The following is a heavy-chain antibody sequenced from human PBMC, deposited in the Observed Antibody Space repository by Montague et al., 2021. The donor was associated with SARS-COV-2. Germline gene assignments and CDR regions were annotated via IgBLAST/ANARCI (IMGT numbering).Heavy chain of an antibody. D-gene: IGHD2-2*01. Sequence: SETLSLTCTVHRGSFNGYYWTWIRQPPGKGLEWIGEINHSGGVNXNPSLKSRVTISVDASKNHFSLKLRSVTAADTAIYYCARGYCSSTTCYRSLHYWGQGTLVAVSS. CDR3: ARGYCSSTTCYRSLHY. CDR1: RGSFNGYY. J-gene: IGHJ4*02. V-gene: IGHV4-34*01. CDR2: INHSGGV.